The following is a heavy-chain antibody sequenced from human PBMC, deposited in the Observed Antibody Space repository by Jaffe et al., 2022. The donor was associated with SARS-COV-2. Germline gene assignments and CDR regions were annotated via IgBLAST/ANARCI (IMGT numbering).Heavy chain of an antibody. J-gene: IGHJ4*02. Sequence: QVQLQESGPGLVKPSETLSLTCTVSGGSISVYYWSWIRQPPGKALEWIGYIYYSGSTNYNPSLKSRVTISVDTSKNQFSLKLSSVTAADTAIYYCAGGTHSGRIGPWGQGTLVTVSS. D-gene: IGHD3-10*01. CDR3: AGGTHSGRIGP. CDR2: IYYSGST. CDR1: GGSISVYY. V-gene: IGHV4-59*01.